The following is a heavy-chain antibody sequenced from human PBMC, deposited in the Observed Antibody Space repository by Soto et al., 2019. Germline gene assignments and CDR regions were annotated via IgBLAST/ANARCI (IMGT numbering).Heavy chain of an antibody. CDR2: INPSGGST. D-gene: IGHD1-1*01. J-gene: IGHJ6*02. V-gene: IGHV1-46*03. CDR1: GYTFTSYS. Sequence: QVQLVQSGAEVKKPGASVKVSCKASGYTFTSYSMHWVRQAPGQGLKWMGIINPSGGSTSYAQKFQERVTLTGDRSKRTVYMELASLRSEDTPVYPCARHNGLHVWCQGTTVTVAS. CDR3: ARHNGLHV.